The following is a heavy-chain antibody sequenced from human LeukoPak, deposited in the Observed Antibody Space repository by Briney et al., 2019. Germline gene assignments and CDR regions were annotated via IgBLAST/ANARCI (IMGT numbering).Heavy chain of an antibody. D-gene: IGHD4-23*01. CDR3: ARGTDYGGSDFDY. J-gene: IGHJ4*02. Sequence: GGSLRLSCAASGFTFSSYSMNWVRQAPGKGLEWVSSISSSSSYIYYADSVKGRFTISRDNAKNSLYLQMNSLRAEDTAVYYCARGTDYGGSDFDYWGQGTLVTVSS. CDR2: ISSSSSYI. V-gene: IGHV3-21*01. CDR1: GFTFSSYS.